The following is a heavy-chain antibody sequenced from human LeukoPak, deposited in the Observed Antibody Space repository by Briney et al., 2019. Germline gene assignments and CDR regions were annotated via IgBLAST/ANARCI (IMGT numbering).Heavy chain of an antibody. CDR1: GYTFTSYY. CDR2: INPSGGST. Sequence: ASVKVSCKASGYTFTSYYMHWVRQAPGQGLEWMGIINPSGGSTSCAQKFQGRVTMTRDMSTSTVYMELSSLRSEDTAVYYCARGPLVSYDSSGPLRYWGQGTLVTVSS. J-gene: IGHJ4*02. D-gene: IGHD3-22*01. V-gene: IGHV1-46*01. CDR3: ARGPLVSYDSSGPLRY.